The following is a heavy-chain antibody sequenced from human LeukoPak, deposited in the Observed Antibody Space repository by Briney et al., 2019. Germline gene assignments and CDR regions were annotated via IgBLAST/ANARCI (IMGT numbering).Heavy chain of an antibody. CDR1: GFTFSDHY. Sequence: GGSLRLSCAASGFTFSDHYMDWVRQAPGKGLEWVGRTRNKANSYTTEYAASVKGRFTISRDDSKNSLYLQMNSLKTEETAVYYCARVYYDSSGSKIDYWGQGTLVTVSS. V-gene: IGHV3-72*01. D-gene: IGHD3-22*01. CDR3: ARVYYDSSGSKIDY. CDR2: TRNKANSYTT. J-gene: IGHJ4*02.